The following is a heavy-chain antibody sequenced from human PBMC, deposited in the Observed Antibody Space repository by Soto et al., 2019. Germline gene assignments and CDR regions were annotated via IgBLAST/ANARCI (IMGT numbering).Heavy chain of an antibody. Sequence: GASVKVSCKASGGTFSNYAISWVRQAPGQGLEWMGGIIPLFGTTNYAQKFQGRVTITADESTSTAYMKLSSLRSQDSAVYYCVRDSGGPGRYVDYWGQGTLVTVSS. J-gene: IGHJ4*02. CDR1: GGTFSNYA. V-gene: IGHV1-69*13. D-gene: IGHD3-10*01. CDR2: IIPLFGTT. CDR3: VRDSGGPGRYVDY.